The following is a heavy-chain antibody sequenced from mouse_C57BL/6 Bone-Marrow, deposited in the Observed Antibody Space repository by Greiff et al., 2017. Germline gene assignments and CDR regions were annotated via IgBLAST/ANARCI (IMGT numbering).Heavy chain of an antibody. D-gene: IGHD2-5*01. CDR1: GFSFNTYA. V-gene: IGHV10-1*01. CDR3: VRPPYSNYFFYAMDY. Sequence: EVHLVESGGGLVQPKGSLKLSCAASGFSFNTYAMNWVRQAPGKGLEWVARIRSKSNNYATYYADSVKDRFTISRADSESMLYLQMNNLKTEDTAMYYCVRPPYSNYFFYAMDYWGQGTSVTVSS. CDR2: IRSKSNNYAT. J-gene: IGHJ4*01.